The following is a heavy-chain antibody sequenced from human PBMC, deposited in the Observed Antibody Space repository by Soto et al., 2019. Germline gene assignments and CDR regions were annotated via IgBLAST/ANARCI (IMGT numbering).Heavy chain of an antibody. CDR2: MNWNGVSI. CDR3: SKELHRNNWGEGFDM. CDR1: GFTFDDYA. D-gene: IGHD7-27*01. J-gene: IGHJ3*02. Sequence: EVQLVESGGDLVQPGRSLRLSCAASGFTFDDYAMHWVRQTPGKGLEWVAGMNWNGVSIGYADSVQGRFTISRDNAKNSVYLQMNSLRPEDTALYYCSKELHRNNWGEGFDMWGQGTMVIVSS. V-gene: IGHV3-9*01.